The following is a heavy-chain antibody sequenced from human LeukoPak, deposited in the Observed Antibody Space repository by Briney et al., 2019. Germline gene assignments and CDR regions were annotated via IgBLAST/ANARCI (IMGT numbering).Heavy chain of an antibody. CDR3: VRDPSGPFDT. CDR2: MSSSGSTI. J-gene: IGHJ4*02. CDR1: GFPFSEYY. V-gene: IGHV3-11*04. D-gene: IGHD3-9*01. Sequence: GGPLRLLCAPWGFPFSEYYVSGLPQAPGKGLVCISYMSSSGSTIYYADSEKGRFTISRDNAKNSLYLLMNSLRVEDTAVYYCVRDPSGPFDTWGQGTLVTVSS.